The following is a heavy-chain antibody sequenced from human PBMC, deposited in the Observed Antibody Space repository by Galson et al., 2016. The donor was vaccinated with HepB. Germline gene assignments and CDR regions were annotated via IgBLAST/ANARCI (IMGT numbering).Heavy chain of an antibody. D-gene: IGHD2-2*02. V-gene: IGHV3-53*01. Sequence: SLRLSCAASGFAVSNNYMMWVRQAPGKGLEWVSDIYAGGSTNYADSVEGRFTISKDNSQNTLYLQMNSLRAEDTAVYHCAKDGFCSSASCYTWSIDYWGQGTLVTVSS. CDR1: GFAVSNNY. CDR2: IYAGGST. CDR3: AKDGFCSSASCYTWSIDY. J-gene: IGHJ4*02.